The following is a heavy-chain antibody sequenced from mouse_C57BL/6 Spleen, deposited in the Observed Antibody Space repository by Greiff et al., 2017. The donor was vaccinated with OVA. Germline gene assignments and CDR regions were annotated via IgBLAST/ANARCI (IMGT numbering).Heavy chain of an antibody. V-gene: IGHV1-42*01. CDR3: ARSRGGYYAFDY. J-gene: IGHJ2*01. Sequence: EVQRVESGPELVKPGASVKISCKASGYSFTGYYMNWVKQSPEKSLEWIGEINPSTGGTTYNQKFKAKATLTVDKSSSTAYMQLKSLTSEDSAVYYCARSRGGYYAFDYWGQGTTLTVSS. CDR2: INPSTGGT. CDR1: GYSFTGYY. D-gene: IGHD2-3*01.